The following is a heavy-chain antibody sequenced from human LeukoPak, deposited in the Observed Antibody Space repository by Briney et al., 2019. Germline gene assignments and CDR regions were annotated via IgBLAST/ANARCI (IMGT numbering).Heavy chain of an antibody. D-gene: IGHD6-19*01. V-gene: IGHV3-23*01. CDR3: AKKFGAFGSGWRNFDH. Sequence: GGSLRLSCAASGFTFSTYAMSWVRQAPGKGLEWVSVIRDNGDTTYYADSVKGRFTISRDNSRDTVYLQMNSLRAEDTAVYYCAKKFGAFGSGWRNFDHWGQGTLVTVSS. CDR1: GFTFSTYA. CDR2: IRDNGDTT. J-gene: IGHJ4*02.